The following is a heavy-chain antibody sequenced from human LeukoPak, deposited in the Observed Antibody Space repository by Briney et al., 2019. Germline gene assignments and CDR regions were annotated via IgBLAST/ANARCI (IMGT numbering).Heavy chain of an antibody. D-gene: IGHD6-19*01. CDR1: GGSISSGGYY. CDR3: ARQKYSSGWYDGTDY. CDR2: IYYSGST. V-gene: IGHV4-61*08. J-gene: IGHJ4*02. Sequence: SETLSLTCTVSGGSISSGGYYWSWIRQPPGKGLEWIGYIYYSGSTNYNPSLKSRVTISVDSSKNQFSLKLSSVTAADTAVYYCARQKYSSGWYDGTDYWGQGTLVTVSS.